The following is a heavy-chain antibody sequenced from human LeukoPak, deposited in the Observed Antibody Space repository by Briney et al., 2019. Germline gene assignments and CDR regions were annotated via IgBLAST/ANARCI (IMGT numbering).Heavy chain of an antibody. CDR2: IRYDGSNK. D-gene: IGHD4-17*01. V-gene: IGHV3-30*02. Sequence: GGSLRLSCAASGFTFSSYGMHWVRQAPGKGLEWVAFIRYDGSNKYYADSVKGRFTISRDNSKNTLYLQMNSLRAEDTAVYYCARDPSANDYGDYVDYWGQGTLVTVSS. J-gene: IGHJ4*02. CDR3: ARDPSANDYGDYVDY. CDR1: GFTFSSYG.